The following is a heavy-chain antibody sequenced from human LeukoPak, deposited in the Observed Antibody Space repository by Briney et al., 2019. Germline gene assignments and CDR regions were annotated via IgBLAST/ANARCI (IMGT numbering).Heavy chain of an antibody. CDR3: ARVRDYCTSTSCPTAYYGMDV. V-gene: IGHV1-18*01. J-gene: IGHJ6*01. Sequence: ASVKVSYKASGYTFNSYGISWVRQAPGQGLEWMGWISGYNGNTNYGQKLQGRVTMTRDTSTSTAYMEVRSLRPDDTAVYYCARVRDYCTSTSCPTAYYGMDVWGQGTTVTVSS. D-gene: IGHD2-2*01. CDR2: ISGYNGNT. CDR1: GYTFNSYG.